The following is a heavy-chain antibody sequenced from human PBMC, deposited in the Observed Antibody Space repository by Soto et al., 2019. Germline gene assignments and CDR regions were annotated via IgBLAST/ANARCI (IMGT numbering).Heavy chain of an antibody. CDR1: GGSFSAYY. J-gene: IGHJ6*02. CDR2: INHSGGT. CDR3: ARGVEGKRYFDWFQSYYYGMDV. Sequence: TSETLSLTCAVYGGSFSAYYWSWIRQPPGKGLEWIGEINHSGGTSYNPSLKSRVTISVDTSKNQFSLKLSSVTAADTAVYYCARGVEGKRYFDWFQSYYYGMDVWGQGTTVTVSS. D-gene: IGHD3-9*01. V-gene: IGHV4-34*01.